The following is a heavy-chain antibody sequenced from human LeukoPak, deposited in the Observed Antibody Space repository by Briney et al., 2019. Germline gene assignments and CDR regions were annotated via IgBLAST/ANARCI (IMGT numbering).Heavy chain of an antibody. CDR3: GKSPRVETATY. Sequence: GGSLRLSCSASGFTFSDYSILWARQAPGKGLEYVSGIVSDGGSTYYADSVKGRLTISRDNSKSTMYLQMSSLRPEDTAVYYCGKSPRVETATYWGQGTLVTVSS. J-gene: IGHJ4*02. CDR2: IVSDGGST. V-gene: IGHV3-64D*09. D-gene: IGHD5-18*01. CDR1: GFTFSDYS.